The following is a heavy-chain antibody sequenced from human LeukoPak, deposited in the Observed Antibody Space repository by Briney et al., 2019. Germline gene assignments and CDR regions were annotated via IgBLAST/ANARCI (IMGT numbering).Heavy chain of an antibody. CDR3: ARDVVPAATYNWFDP. J-gene: IGHJ5*02. V-gene: IGHV3-74*01. Sequence: GGSLRLSYAASGFTFSSYWMHWVRQAPGKGLVWVSRINSDGSSTSYADSVKGRFTISRDNAKNTLYLQMNSLRAEDTAVYYCARDVVPAATYNWFDPWGQGTLVTVSS. CDR2: INSDGSST. D-gene: IGHD2-2*01. CDR1: GFTFSSYW.